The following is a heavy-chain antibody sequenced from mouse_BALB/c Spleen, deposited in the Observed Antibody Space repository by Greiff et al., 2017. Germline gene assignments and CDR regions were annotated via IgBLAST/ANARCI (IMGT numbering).Heavy chain of an antibody. Sequence: VQLQQSGPDLVAPSQSLSITCTVSGFSLTSYGVHWVRQPPGKGLEWLVVIWSDGSTTYNSALKSRLSISQDNSKSQVFLKMNSLQTDDTAMYYCARHDGYYDAMDYWGQGTSVTVSS. CDR1: GFSLTSYG. J-gene: IGHJ4*01. V-gene: IGHV2-6-2*01. CDR2: IWSDGST. D-gene: IGHD2-3*01. CDR3: ARHDGYYDAMDY.